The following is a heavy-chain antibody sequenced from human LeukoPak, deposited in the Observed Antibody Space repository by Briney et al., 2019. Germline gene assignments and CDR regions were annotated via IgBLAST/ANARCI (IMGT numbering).Heavy chain of an antibody. CDR2: IIPIFGTA. D-gene: IGHD2-2*01. V-gene: IGHV1-69*05. CDR3: ARANCSSTSCSIPNFDY. Sequence: GASVKVSCKASGGTFSSYAISWVRQAPGQGLEWMGGIIPIFGTANYAQKFQGRVTITTDESTSTAYMELSSLRSEDTAVYYCARANCSSTSCSIPNFDYWGQGTLVTVSS. J-gene: IGHJ4*02. CDR1: GGTFSSYA.